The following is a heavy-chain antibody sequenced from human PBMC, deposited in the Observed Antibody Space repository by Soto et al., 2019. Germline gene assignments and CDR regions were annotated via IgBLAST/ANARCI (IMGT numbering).Heavy chain of an antibody. CDR1: GGSISSSSYY. CDR3: ARNDYYYDSSGYYGWYFDL. CDR2: IYYSGST. V-gene: IGHV4-39*01. D-gene: IGHD3-22*01. Sequence: ASETLSLTCTVSGGSISSSSYYWGWIRQPPGKGLGWIGSIYYSGSTYYHPSLKSRVTISVDTSKHQSSLKLSSVTAADTAVYYCARNDYYYDSSGYYGWYFDLWGRGTLVTVSS. J-gene: IGHJ2*01.